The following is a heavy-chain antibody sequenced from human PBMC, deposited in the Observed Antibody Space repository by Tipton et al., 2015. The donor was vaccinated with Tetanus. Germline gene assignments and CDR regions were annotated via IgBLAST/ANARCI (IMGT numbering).Heavy chain of an antibody. V-gene: IGHV4-59*01. D-gene: IGHD3-10*01. CDR3: ARVKGTYNHYGLDV. J-gene: IGHJ6*02. CDR1: GGSISSYY. CDR2: IYYSGST. Sequence: TLSLTCTVSGGSISSYYWSWIRQPPGKGLEWIGYIYYSGSTNYNPSLKSRVTISVDTSKNQFSLKLSSVTAADTAAYYCARVKGTYNHYGLDVWGQGTTVTVAS.